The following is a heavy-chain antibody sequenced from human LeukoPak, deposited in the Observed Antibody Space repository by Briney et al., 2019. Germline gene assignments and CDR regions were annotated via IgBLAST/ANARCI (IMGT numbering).Heavy chain of an antibody. J-gene: IGHJ3*02. CDR2: INPNSGGT. D-gene: IGHD3-3*01. V-gene: IGHV1-2*02. CDR3: ARSSFLEWSLPGAFDI. CDR1: GYTFTGYY. Sequence: ASVKVSCKASGYTFTGYYMHWVRQAPGQGLEWMGWINPNSGGTNYAQKFQGRVTMTRDTSISTAYMELSRLRSDDTAVYYCARSSFLEWSLPGAFDIWGQGTMVTVSS.